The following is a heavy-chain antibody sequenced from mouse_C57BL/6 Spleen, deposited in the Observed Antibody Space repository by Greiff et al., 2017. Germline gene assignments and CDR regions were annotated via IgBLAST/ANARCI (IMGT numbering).Heavy chain of an antibody. CDR3: ARYSNYAMDY. J-gene: IGHJ4*01. V-gene: IGHV1-69*01. CDR2: IDPSDSYT. CDR1: GYTFTSYW. Sequence: QVQLQQPGAELVMPGASVKLSCKASGYTFTSYWMPWVKQRPGQGLEWIGEIDPSDSYTNYNQKFKGKSTLTVDKSSSTAYMQLSSLTSEDSAVYYCARYSNYAMDYWGQGTSVTVSS.